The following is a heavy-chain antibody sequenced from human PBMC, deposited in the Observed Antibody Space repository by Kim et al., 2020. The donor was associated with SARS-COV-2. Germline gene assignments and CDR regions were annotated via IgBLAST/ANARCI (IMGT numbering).Heavy chain of an antibody. CDR3: AKSIAARPSRGSVDY. CDR2: ISYDGSNK. Sequence: GGSLRLSCAASGFTFSSYGMHWVRQAPGKGLEWVAVISYDGSNKYYADSVKGRFTISRDNSKNTLYLQMNSLRAEDTAVYYCAKSIAARPSRGSVDYWGQGTLVTVSS. V-gene: IGHV3-30*18. D-gene: IGHD6-6*01. CDR1: GFTFSSYG. J-gene: IGHJ4*02.